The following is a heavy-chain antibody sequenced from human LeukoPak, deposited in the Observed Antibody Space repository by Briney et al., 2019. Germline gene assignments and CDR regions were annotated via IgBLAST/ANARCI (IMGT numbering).Heavy chain of an antibody. CDR1: GFIVSNNY. J-gene: IGHJ4*02. CDR2: LYNAGST. CDR3: ASLKGLFDYFDY. Sequence: GGSLRLSCVASGFIVSNNYMSWVRQAPGKGLEWVSVLYNAGSTYYAESVKGRFTISSDNSKNTLYLQMYSLRAEDTAVYYCASLKGLFDYFDYWGQGTLVTVSS. D-gene: IGHD3-22*01. V-gene: IGHV3-53*01.